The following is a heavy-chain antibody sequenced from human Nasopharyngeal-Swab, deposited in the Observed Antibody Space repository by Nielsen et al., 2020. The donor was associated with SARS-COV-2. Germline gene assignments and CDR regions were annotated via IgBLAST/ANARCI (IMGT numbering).Heavy chain of an antibody. V-gene: IGHV3-66*01. Sequence: GESLKISCAASGFTVSSKYMSWVRQAPGKGLEWVSVIYSGGSTYYADSVKGRFTISRDNSKNTLYLQMNSLRAEDTAVYYCAREGSSGWVDYWGQGTLVTVSS. CDR3: AREGSSGWVDY. J-gene: IGHJ4*02. D-gene: IGHD6-19*01. CDR1: GFTVSSKY. CDR2: IYSGGST.